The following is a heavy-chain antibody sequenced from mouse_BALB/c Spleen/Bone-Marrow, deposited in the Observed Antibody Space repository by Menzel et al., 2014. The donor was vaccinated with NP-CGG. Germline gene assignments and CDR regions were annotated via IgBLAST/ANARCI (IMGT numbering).Heavy chain of an antibody. CDR2: INPYNGGT. Sequence: LGEPGPELVKPGASMKISCKASGYSFTGYTMNWVKQSHGKNLEWIGLINPYNGGTSYNQKFKGKATLTVDKSSSTAYMELLSLTSEDSAVYYCARDGYDRVYAMDYWGQGTSVTVSS. J-gene: IGHJ4*01. V-gene: IGHV1-18*01. CDR3: ARDGYDRVYAMDY. CDR1: GYSFTGYT. D-gene: IGHD2-2*01.